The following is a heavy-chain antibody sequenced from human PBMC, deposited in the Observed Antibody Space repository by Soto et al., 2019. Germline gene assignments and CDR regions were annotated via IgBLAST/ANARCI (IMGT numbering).Heavy chain of an antibody. CDR1: GFTFSNAW. Sequence: EVQLVESGGGLVKPGGSLRLSCAASGFTFSNAWMSWVRQAPGKGLEWFGRIKSKSDGGTADYAAPVKGRFTISRDDSQKTLSLQMNSLKTEDTAVYFCTTNPRVEQQRKTRYYYSGMDVWGQGTTVTVSS. D-gene: IGHD6-13*01. J-gene: IGHJ6*02. V-gene: IGHV3-15*01. CDR3: TTNPRVEQQRKTRYYYSGMDV. CDR2: IKSKSDGGTA.